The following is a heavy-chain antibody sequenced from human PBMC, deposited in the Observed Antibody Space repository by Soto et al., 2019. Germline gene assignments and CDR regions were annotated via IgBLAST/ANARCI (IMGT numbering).Heavy chain of an antibody. V-gene: IGHV1-8*01. CDR1: GYTFTSYD. CDR3: ARERSAAGTGWFDP. J-gene: IGHJ5*02. CDR2: MNPNSGNT. Sequence: QVQLVQSGAEVKKPGASVKVSCKASGYTFTSYDINWVRQATGQGLEWMGWMNPNSGNTGYAQKFQGRVTMTRNTSISTAYMELSSLRSEDTAVYFCARERSAAGTGWFDPWGREPWSPSPQ. D-gene: IGHD6-13*01.